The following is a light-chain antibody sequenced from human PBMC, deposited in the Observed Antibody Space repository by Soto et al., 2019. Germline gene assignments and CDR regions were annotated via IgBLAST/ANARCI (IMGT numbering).Light chain of an antibody. J-gene: IGKJ3*01. CDR1: QTISSSF. V-gene: IGKV3-20*01. Sequence: EIVLTQSPGTLSLSPGERATLSCRASQTISSSFLAWYQQKPGQAPRLLIYRASRRAPGIPDRFSGSGSWTDFTLTISMLEPEDFAVYYCHQSSSSALDTFGPGTKVEIK. CDR3: HQSSSSALDT. CDR2: RAS.